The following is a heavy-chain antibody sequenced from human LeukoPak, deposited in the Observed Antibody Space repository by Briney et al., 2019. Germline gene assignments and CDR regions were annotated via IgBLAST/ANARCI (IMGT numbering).Heavy chain of an antibody. CDR1: GFTFSSYA. V-gene: IGHV3-23*01. D-gene: IGHD3-3*01. CDR3: AKDNAKGEGWSGQKRGNFDI. CDR2: ISGSGGST. Sequence: SGGSLRLSCAASGFTFSSYAMSWVRQAPGKGLEWVSAISGSGGSTYYADSVKGRFTISRDNSKNTLYLQMNSLRAEDTAVYYCAKDNAKGEGWSGQKRGNFDIWGQGTMVTVSS. J-gene: IGHJ3*02.